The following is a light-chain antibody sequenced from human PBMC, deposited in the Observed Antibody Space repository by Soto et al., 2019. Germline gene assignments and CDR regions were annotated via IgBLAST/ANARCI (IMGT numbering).Light chain of an antibody. Sequence: EIVMTQSPATLSVSPGERATLSCRASQSVTNNLAWYQQKPGQAPRLLISDASTRATGIPARFSGSGSGTQFTLTISSLQSEDFAVYYCQQYYDWPRTFGQGTKVEIK. CDR1: QSVTNN. CDR3: QQYYDWPRT. J-gene: IGKJ1*01. CDR2: DAS. V-gene: IGKV3-15*01.